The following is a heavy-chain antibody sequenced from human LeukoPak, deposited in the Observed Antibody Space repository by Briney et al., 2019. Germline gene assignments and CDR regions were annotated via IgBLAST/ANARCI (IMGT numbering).Heavy chain of an antibody. CDR3: ARQVQLWSNYYFDY. J-gene: IGHJ4*02. V-gene: IGHV4-4*02. CDR1: GGSTSSSNW. D-gene: IGHD5-18*01. Sequence: PSGTLSLTCAVSGGSTSSSNWWSWVRQPPGKGLEWIGEIYHSGSTNYNPSLKSRVTISVDKSKNQFSLKLSSVTAADTAVYYCARQVQLWSNYYFDYWGQGTLVTVSS. CDR2: IYHSGST.